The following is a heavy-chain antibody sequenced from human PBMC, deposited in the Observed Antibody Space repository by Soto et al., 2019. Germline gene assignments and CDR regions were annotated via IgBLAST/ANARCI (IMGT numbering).Heavy chain of an antibody. CDR2: ISSSGSTI. CDR1: GFIFSDYY. D-gene: IGHD5-12*01. J-gene: IGHJ6*02. CDR3: ASPSGYDDRGAYYYYGMDV. Sequence: QVQLVESGGGLVKPGGSLRLSCAASGFIFSDYYMSWIRQAPGKGLEWVPYISSSGSTIYYADSVKGRFTISRDNAKNSLYLQMNSLRAEDTAVYYCASPSGYDDRGAYYYYGMDVWGQGTTVTVSS. V-gene: IGHV3-11*01.